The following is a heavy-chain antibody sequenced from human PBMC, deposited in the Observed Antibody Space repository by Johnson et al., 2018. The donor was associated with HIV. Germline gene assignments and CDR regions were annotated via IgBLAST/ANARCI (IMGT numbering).Heavy chain of an antibody. J-gene: IGHJ3*02. CDR2: IDTDGDT. CDR1: GFSLRTYD. CDR3: ARRSIQSDGFDI. Sequence: MQLVESGGGFVQPGGSLRLSCAASGFSLRTYDMHWVRQTTGRGLEWVSEIDTDGDTYYPGSVKGRFSTSRDNDRNSVHLQMNNLRADDTAVYYCARRSIQSDGFDIWGQGTMVTVSS. D-gene: IGHD4-11*01. V-gene: IGHV3-13*01.